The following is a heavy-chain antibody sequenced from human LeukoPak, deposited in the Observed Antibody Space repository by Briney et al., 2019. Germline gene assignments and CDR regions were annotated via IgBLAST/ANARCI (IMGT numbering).Heavy chain of an antibody. CDR3: ARDDYYDSSAIFDY. D-gene: IGHD3-22*01. CDR2: IYYSGST. Sequence: TETLSLTCTVSGGSISSYYWSWIRQPPGKGLEWIGYIYYSGSTNYNPSLKSRVTISLDTSKNQFSLKLSSVTAADAAVYYCARDDYYDSSAIFDYWGQGTLVTVSS. CDR1: GGSISSYY. V-gene: IGHV4-59*01. J-gene: IGHJ4*02.